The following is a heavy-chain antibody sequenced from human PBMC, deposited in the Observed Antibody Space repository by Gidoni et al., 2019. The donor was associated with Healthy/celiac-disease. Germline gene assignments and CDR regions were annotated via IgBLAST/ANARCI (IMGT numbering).Heavy chain of an antibody. V-gene: IGHV3-53*04. J-gene: IGHJ4*02. Sequence: EVQLVESGGGLVQPGGSLRLSCAASGFTVSNNYMTWVRQAPGKGLEWVSVIYSGGSTYYADSVKGRFTISRHNSKNTLFLRMNSLRTEDTAVYYCARDSYCSGGSCYSDYWGQGTLVTVSS. D-gene: IGHD2-15*01. CDR2: IYSGGST. CDR1: GFTVSNNY. CDR3: ARDSYCSGGSCYSDY.